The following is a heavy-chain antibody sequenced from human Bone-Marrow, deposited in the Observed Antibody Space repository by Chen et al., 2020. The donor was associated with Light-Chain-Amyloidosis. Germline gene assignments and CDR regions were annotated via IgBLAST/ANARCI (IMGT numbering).Heavy chain of an antibody. CDR3: ARRRDGYNFDY. CDR2: IYPDDSDA. Sequence: EVQLEQSGPEVKKPGESLKISCKGSGYTFPNYWIGWVRQMPGKGLEWMGVIYPDDSDARYSPSLDGQVTISADKSITTAYLQWRSLKASDTAMYYCARRRDGYNFDYWGQGTLVTVSS. V-gene: IGHV5-51*01. D-gene: IGHD5-12*01. CDR1: GYTFPNYW. J-gene: IGHJ4*02.